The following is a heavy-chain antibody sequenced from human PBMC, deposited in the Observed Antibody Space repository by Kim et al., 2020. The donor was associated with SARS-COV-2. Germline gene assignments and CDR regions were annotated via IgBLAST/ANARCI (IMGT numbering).Heavy chain of an antibody. CDR3: ARDYPERLTGYYLDY. J-gene: IGHJ4*02. D-gene: IGHD3-9*01. Sequence: GGSLRLSCAASGFTFSSYSMNWVRQAPGKGLEWVSSISSSSSYIYYADSVKGRFTISRDNAKNSLYLQMNSLRAEDTAVYYCARDYPERLTGYYLDYGGQGTLVTVSS. CDR1: GFTFSSYS. CDR2: ISSSSSYI. V-gene: IGHV3-21*01.